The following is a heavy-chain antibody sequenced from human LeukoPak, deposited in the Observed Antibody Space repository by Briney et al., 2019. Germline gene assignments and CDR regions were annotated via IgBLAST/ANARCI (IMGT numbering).Heavy chain of an antibody. CDR2: ISYDGSNK. CDR3: AKDAPIAVAGRNYFDY. D-gene: IGHD6-19*01. J-gene: IGHJ4*02. Sequence: GGSLRLSCAASGFSFSTYGMHWVRQAPGKGLEWVAAISYDGSNKYYADSLKGRFTISRDNSKNALYLQMNSLRAEDTAVYYCAKDAPIAVAGRNYFDYWGQGTLVTVSS. CDR1: GFSFSTYG. V-gene: IGHV3-30*18.